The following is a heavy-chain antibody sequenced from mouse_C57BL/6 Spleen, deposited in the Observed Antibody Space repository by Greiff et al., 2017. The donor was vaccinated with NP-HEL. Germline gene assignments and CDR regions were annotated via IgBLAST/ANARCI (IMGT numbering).Heavy chain of an antibody. D-gene: IGHD2-5*01. CDR1: GYTFTSYG. J-gene: IGHJ3*01. Sequence: VQLQQSGAELARPGASVKLSCKASGYTFTSYGISWVKQRTGQGLEWIGEIYPRSGNTYYNEKFKGKATLTADKSSSTAYMELRSLTSEDSAVYFCAREGDSNYPFAYWGQGTLVTVSA. V-gene: IGHV1-81*01. CDR3: AREGDSNYPFAY. CDR2: IYPRSGNT.